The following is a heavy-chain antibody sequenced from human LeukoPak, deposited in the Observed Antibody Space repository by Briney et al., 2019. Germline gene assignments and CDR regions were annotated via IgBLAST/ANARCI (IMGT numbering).Heavy chain of an antibody. V-gene: IGHV3-74*01. Sequence: GGSLRLSRAASGFTFSHHWMHWVRQVPGKGLVWVSRINSDGSSTTYADSVKGRFTISRDKARNTLYLQMNSLRAEDTAVHYCAKAPDYSNYGIDVWGQGTTVTVSS. D-gene: IGHD6-13*01. J-gene: IGHJ6*02. CDR3: AKAPDYSNYGIDV. CDR2: INSDGSST. CDR1: GFTFSHHW.